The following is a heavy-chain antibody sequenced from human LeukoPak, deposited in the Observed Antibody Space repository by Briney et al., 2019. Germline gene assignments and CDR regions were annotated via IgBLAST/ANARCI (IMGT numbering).Heavy chain of an antibody. CDR3: AKDRAYRGRRGWFDP. CDR1: GFTFSSYA. CDR2: ISGSGGST. D-gene: IGHD1-26*01. J-gene: IGHJ5*02. Sequence: GGSLRLSCAASGFTFSSYAMSWVRQAPGKGLEWVSAISGSGGSTYYADSVKGRFTISRDNSKNTLYLQMNSLRAEDTAVYYCAKDRAYRGRRGWFDPWGQGTLVTVSS. V-gene: IGHV3-23*01.